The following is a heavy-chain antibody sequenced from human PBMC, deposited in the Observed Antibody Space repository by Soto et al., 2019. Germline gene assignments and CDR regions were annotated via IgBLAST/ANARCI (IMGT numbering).Heavy chain of an antibody. D-gene: IGHD3-3*01. J-gene: IGHJ6*03. CDR2: ISAYNGNT. V-gene: IGHV1-18*01. Sequence: ASVKVSCKASGYTFTSYGISWVRQAPGQGLEWMGWISAYNGNTNYAQKLQGRVTMTTDTSTSTAHMELRSLRSDDTAVYYCARDGSYYVFWSGYPLAYYYYYMDVWGKGTRVTV. CDR3: ARDGSYYVFWSGYPLAYYYYYMDV. CDR1: GYTFTSYG.